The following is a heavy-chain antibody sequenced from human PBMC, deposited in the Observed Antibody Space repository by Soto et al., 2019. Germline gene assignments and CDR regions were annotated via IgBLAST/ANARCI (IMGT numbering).Heavy chain of an antibody. CDR2: IYSGGST. J-gene: IGHJ4*02. V-gene: IGHV3-66*01. D-gene: IGHD3-16*02. CDR1: GFTVSTNY. CDR3: ARSYDYLWGSYRPFDY. Sequence: HPGGSLRLSCAASGFTVSTNYMNWVRQAPGKGLEWVSVIYSGGSTYYADSVKGRFTISRHNSKNTLYLHMNSLRAEDTAVYYCARSYDYLWGSYRPFDYWGQGT.